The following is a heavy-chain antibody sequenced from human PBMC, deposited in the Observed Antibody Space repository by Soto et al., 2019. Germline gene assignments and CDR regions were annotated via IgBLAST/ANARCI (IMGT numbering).Heavy chain of an antibody. Sequence: PGGSLRLSCAASGFTFISYAISWVRQAPWKGLEWFSAISVGVGSTYYADSVKGLFTIARDNSNSTLYLQMNSLRGEDTAVYYCAKDLEMYGSGSYTIDYWGQGTMVTVSS. CDR1: GFTFISYA. J-gene: IGHJ4*02. D-gene: IGHD3-10*01. V-gene: IGHV3-23*01. CDR2: ISVGVGST. CDR3: AKDLEMYGSGSYTIDY.